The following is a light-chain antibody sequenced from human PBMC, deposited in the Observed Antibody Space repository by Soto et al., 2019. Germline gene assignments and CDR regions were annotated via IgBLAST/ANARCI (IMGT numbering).Light chain of an antibody. CDR2: GAS. Sequence: EIVLTQSPGTLSLSPGESATLSCRASQSVYSKYLAWYQQKPGQAPRLLIYGASSRASGIPYRFSGSGSGTDFTLTISRLEPEDFAVYYCQHHGGSPITFGQGTRLEIK. CDR3: QHHGGSPIT. J-gene: IGKJ5*01. CDR1: QSVYSKY. V-gene: IGKV3-20*01.